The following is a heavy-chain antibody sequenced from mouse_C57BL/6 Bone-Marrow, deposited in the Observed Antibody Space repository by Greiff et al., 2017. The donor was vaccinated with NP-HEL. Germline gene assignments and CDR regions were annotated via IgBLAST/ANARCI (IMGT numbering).Heavy chain of an antibody. J-gene: IGHJ2*01. CDR2: ISDGGSYT. Sequence: VQLKESGGGLVKPGGSLKLSCAASGFTFSSYAMSWVRQTPEKRLEWVATISDGGSYTYYPDNVKGRFTISRDNAKNNLYLQMSHLKSEDTAMYYCARDPAYYYGYFDYWGQGTTLTVSS. CDR3: ARDPAYYYGYFDY. V-gene: IGHV5-4*01. D-gene: IGHD1-1*01. CDR1: GFTFSSYA.